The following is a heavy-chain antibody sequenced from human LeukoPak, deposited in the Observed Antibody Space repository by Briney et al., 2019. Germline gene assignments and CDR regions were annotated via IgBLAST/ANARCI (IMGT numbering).Heavy chain of an antibody. CDR3: AKDISIAATWYFDL. J-gene: IGHJ2*01. V-gene: IGHV3-20*04. CDR2: INWNGGST. D-gene: IGHD2-15*01. Sequence: GGSLRLSCAASGFTFDDYGMSWVRQAPGKGLEWVSGINWNGGSTGYADSVKGRFTISRDNAKNSLYLQMNSLRPEDTALYYCAKDISIAATWYFDLWGRGTLVTVSS. CDR1: GFTFDDYG.